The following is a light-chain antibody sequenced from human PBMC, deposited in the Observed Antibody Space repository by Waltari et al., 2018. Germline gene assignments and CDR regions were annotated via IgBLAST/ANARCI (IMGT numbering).Light chain of an antibody. CDR1: QSVSSSY. CDR2: GAS. V-gene: IGKV3-20*01. Sequence: DIVLTQSPGTLSLSPGERATLSCRASQSVSSSYLACYQQTPGQAPRLLIYGASSRATGIPDRFSGSGSGTDFTLTISRLEPEDFAVYYCQQYGSSPPELTFGGGTKVEIK. CDR3: QQYGSSPPELT. J-gene: IGKJ4*01.